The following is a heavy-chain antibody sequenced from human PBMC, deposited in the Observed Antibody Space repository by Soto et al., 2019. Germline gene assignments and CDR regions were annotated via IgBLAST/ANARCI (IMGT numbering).Heavy chain of an antibody. J-gene: IGHJ5*02. CDR2: IDSSGII. Sequence: GGSLRLSYVASGFTFSPYGMNWVRQAPGKGLEWISYIDSSGIIHYTDSVKGRFTISRDSAKNSLYLQMNSLRVEDTAVYYCAKTGGSGSNNWFDPWGQGTLVTVSS. D-gene: IGHD3-10*01. CDR3: AKTGGSGSNNWFDP. V-gene: IGHV3-48*01. CDR1: GFTFSPYG.